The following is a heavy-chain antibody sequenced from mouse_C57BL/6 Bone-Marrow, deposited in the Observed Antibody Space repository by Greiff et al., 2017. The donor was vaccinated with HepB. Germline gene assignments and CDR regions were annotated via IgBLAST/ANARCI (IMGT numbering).Heavy chain of an antibody. D-gene: IGHD1-1*01. Sequence: EVQRVESGGDLVKPGGSLKLSCAASGFTFSSYGMSWVRQTPDKRLEWVATISSGGSYTYYPDSVKGRFTISRDNAKNTLYLQMSSLQSEDTAMYYCARHGNYYGSSPYWYFDVWGTGTTVTVSS. V-gene: IGHV5-6*01. J-gene: IGHJ1*03. CDR2: ISSGGSYT. CDR1: GFTFSSYG. CDR3: ARHGNYYGSSPYWYFDV.